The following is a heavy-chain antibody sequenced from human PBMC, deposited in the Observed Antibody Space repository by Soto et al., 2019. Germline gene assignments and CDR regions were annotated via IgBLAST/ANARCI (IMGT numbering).Heavy chain of an antibody. J-gene: IGHJ4*02. CDR2: IWYGGSNE. D-gene: IGHD3-10*01. Sequence: PGGSLRLSCAASGFTFSSCGMHWVRQAPGKGLEWVAVIWYGGSNEYYADSVKGRFTISRDNSKNTLCLQMNSLRAEDTAVYYCARGSAYGSGSRFFEYWGQGALVTVSS. CDR1: GFTFSSCG. V-gene: IGHV3-33*01. CDR3: ARGSAYGSGSRFFEY.